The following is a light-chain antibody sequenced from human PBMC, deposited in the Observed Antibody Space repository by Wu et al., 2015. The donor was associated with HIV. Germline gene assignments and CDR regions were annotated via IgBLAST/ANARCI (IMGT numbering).Light chain of an antibody. CDR2: AAS. CDR1: QGTSNY. J-gene: IGKJ1*01. CDR3: QQYYSNPWT. Sequence: DIQMTQSPSSLSASVGDRVTITCRASQGTSNYLAWYQQKPGKAPKLLLYAASRLESGVPSRFSASGSGTDYSLIISSLQSEDSATYHCQQYYSNPWTFGQGTKVEIK. V-gene: IGKV1-NL1*01.